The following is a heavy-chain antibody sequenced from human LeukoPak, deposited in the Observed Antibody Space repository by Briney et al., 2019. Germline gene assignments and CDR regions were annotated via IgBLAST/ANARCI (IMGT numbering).Heavy chain of an antibody. V-gene: IGHV4-59*01. Sequence: PSETLSLTCTVSGGSISSYYWSWIRQPPGKGLEWIGYIYYSGSTNYSPSLKSRVTISVDTSKNQFSLKLSSVTAADTAVYYCARAPVAGLNWFDPWGQGTLVTVSS. CDR1: GGSISSYY. J-gene: IGHJ5*02. CDR3: ARAPVAGLNWFDP. CDR2: IYYSGST. D-gene: IGHD6-19*01.